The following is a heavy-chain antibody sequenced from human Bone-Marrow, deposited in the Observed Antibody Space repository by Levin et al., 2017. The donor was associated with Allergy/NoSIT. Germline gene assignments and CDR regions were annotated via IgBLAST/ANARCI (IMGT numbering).Heavy chain of an antibody. CDR1: GFTFSSHW. Sequence: GGSLRLSCAASGFTFSSHWMGWVRQAPGKGLEWVANIRHDGIEKYYVESVKGRFTISRDNAKNSLFLEMNSLRAEDTAIYYCAKHGYYVFDYWGPGTLVTVSS. J-gene: IGHJ4*02. D-gene: IGHD3-3*01. V-gene: IGHV3-7*01. CDR3: AKHGYYVFDY. CDR2: IRHDGIEK.